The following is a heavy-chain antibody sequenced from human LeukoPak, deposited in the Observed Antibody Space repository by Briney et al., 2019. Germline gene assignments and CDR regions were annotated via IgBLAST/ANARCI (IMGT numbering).Heavy chain of an antibody. CDR1: GGSISSYY. J-gene: IGHJ5*02. CDR3: ARVGSSSWYGGYNWFDP. D-gene: IGHD6-13*01. V-gene: IGHV4-59*01. Sequence: PSETLSLTCTVSGGSISSYYWSWIRQTPGKGLEWIGYIYYSGSTNYNPSLKSRVTISVDTSKNQFSLKLSSVTAADTAVYYCARVGSSSWYGGYNWFDPWGQGTLVTVSS. CDR2: IYYSGST.